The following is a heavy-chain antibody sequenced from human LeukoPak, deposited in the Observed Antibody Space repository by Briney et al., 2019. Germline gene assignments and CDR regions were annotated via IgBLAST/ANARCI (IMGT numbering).Heavy chain of an antibody. CDR2: INHNGNVN. D-gene: IGHD3-16*01. CDR1: GFTFSSYW. J-gene: IGHJ6*02. V-gene: IGHV3-7*03. CDR3: ARGGGLDV. Sequence: GGSLRLSCAASGFTFSSYWMNWARQAPGMGLEWVASINHNGNVNYYVDSVKGRFTISRDNAKNSLYLQMSNLRAEDTAVYFCARGGGLDVWGQGATVTVSS.